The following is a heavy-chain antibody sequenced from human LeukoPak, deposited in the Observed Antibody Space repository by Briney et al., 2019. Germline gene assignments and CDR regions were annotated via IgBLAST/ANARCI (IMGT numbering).Heavy chain of an antibody. CDR2: LYSGGAT. V-gene: IGHV3-53*01. CDR3: TKLKGWYGEGFFDY. CDR1: GFTVSSNY. Sequence: GGSLRLSCAASGFTVSSNYMSWVRQPAGKRLEWVSVLYSGGATFYADSVKGRFTISRDTSKNTLYLQMNDLKADDTAVYYCTKLKGWYGEGFFDYWGQGTLVTVSS. D-gene: IGHD6-19*01. J-gene: IGHJ4*02.